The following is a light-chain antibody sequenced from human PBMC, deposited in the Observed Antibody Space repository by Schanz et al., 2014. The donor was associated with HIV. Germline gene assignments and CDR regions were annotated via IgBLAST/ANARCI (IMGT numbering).Light chain of an antibody. CDR2: SAS. CDR3: QQRSNWPPVT. CDR1: QTVSSSS. Sequence: EIVLTQSPGTLSLYPGERATLSCRASQTVSSSSLAWYQQEPGQSPRLLIYSASSRATGIPARFSGSGSGTDFTLTISSLEPEDFAVYYCQQRSNWPPVTFGQGTRLEIK. J-gene: IGKJ5*01. V-gene: IGKV3D-20*02.